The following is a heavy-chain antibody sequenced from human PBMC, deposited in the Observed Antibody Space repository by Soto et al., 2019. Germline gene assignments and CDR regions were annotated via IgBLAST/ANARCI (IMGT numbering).Heavy chain of an antibody. CDR1: GYPFTSYY. CDR3: AREAAVAGTAFDH. V-gene: IGHV1-46*01. CDR2: INVSDGST. J-gene: IGHJ5*02. D-gene: IGHD6-19*01. Sequence: ASVKVSCKASGYPFTSYYLHWVRQAPGQGPEWMGRINVSDGSTRYAQNFQGRVTMTRDTSTTTVYMELSPLRSDNTAVYYCAREAAVAGTAFDHWGQGTLVTVSS.